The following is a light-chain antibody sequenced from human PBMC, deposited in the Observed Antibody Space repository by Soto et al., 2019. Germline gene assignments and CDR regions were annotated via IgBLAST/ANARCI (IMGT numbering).Light chain of an antibody. J-gene: IGKJ5*01. CDR2: AAS. V-gene: IGKV1D-12*01. Sequence: DIQMTQSPSYLSASVGDRVTITCRASQGISSWLAWYQHKPRKAPKLLIYAASILQGGVPSRFSGSGSGTDFNLTINSLQPEDFATYYCQQANTFPSTFGQGTRLDIK. CDR3: QQANTFPST. CDR1: QGISSW.